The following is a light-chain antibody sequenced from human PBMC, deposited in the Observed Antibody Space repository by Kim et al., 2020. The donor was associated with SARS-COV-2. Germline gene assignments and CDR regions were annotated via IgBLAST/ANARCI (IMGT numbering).Light chain of an antibody. CDR1: QSLSSF. CDR2: DAS. J-gene: IGKJ1*01. Sequence: CPGERARLSCRASQSLSSFLTWYQQNPGQAPRLLIYDASNRATGIPARFSGSGSGTDFTLTISSLEPDDFAVYYCQQRTNWPPWTFGQGTKVEIK. V-gene: IGKV3-11*01. CDR3: QQRTNWPPWT.